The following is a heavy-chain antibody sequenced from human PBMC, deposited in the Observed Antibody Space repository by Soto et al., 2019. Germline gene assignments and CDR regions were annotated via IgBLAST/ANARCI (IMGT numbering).Heavy chain of an antibody. D-gene: IGHD5-12*01. J-gene: IGHJ3*02. CDR1: GGSIRSVGYY. Sequence: SETLSLTCTVSGGSIRSVGYYWSWIRQHPGKGLEWIGYIYYSGSTYYNPSLKSRVTISVDTSKNQFSLKLSSVTAADTAVYYCARDWLRDAFDIWGQGTMVT. CDR2: IYYSGST. CDR3: ARDWLRDAFDI. V-gene: IGHV4-31*03.